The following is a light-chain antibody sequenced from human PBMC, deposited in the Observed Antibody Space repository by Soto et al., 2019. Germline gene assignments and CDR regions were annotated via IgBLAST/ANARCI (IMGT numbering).Light chain of an antibody. V-gene: IGLV1-47*01. CDR2: HNN. Sequence: QPVLTQPPSASGTPGQRVTISCSGSGSNIGSNYVSWYQHLPGTAPHLLIYHNNRRPSGVPDRFSGSKSGTSASLAISGLRSDDEADYYCSAWDDSLSGRLFGVGTKLTVL. CDR3: SAWDDSLSGRL. CDR1: GSNIGSNY. J-gene: IGLJ2*01.